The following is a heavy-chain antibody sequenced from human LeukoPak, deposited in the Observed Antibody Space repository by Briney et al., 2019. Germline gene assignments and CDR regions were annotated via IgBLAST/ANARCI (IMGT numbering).Heavy chain of an antibody. Sequence: ASLKVSFTASGYTFTNYDINWVRQAPGQGLGWMGWMNPNSGNTGYAQKFQGRVTMTRNTSISTAYMELSSLRSEDTAVYYCAREWGGYVLFSRRWLNYMDVWGKGTTVTISS. J-gene: IGHJ6*03. CDR3: AREWGGYVLFSRRWLNYMDV. CDR2: MNPNSGNT. CDR1: GYTFTNYD. D-gene: IGHD5-12*01. V-gene: IGHV1-8*01.